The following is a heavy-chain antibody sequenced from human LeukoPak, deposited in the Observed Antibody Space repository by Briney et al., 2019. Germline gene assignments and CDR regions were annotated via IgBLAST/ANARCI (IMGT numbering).Heavy chain of an antibody. J-gene: IGHJ4*02. Sequence: GGSLRLSCAASGFTVSYNYMNWVRQAPGKGLEWVSVIYRGGNTYYADSVKGRFTISRDNSKNTLFLHMDSLRAEDMAVYYCARDSYASSPAYWGQGSRVTVSS. CDR1: GFTVSYNY. CDR2: IYRGGNT. D-gene: IGHD6-13*01. V-gene: IGHV3-66*01. CDR3: ARDSYASSPAY.